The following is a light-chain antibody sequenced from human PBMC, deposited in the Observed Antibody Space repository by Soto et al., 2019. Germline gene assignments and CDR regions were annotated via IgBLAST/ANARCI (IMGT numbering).Light chain of an antibody. CDR2: DAS. CDR3: QQYSDYSPLT. CDR1: QSITNW. J-gene: IGKJ4*01. Sequence: DIQMTQSPSTLSASVGDRVTITCRASQSITNWLAWYQQKPGKAPNLLIYDASTLETGVPSRFSGSGSGTEFTLTISSLQPDDFATYYCQQYSDYSPLTFGGGTKVDIK. V-gene: IGKV1-5*01.